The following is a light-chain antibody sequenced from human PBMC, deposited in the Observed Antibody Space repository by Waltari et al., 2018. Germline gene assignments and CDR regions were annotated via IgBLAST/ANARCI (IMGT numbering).Light chain of an antibody. CDR1: QRVSSNY. Sequence: EVVLTQSPGTLSLSPGERATLSCRASQRVSSNYLAWYQQKPGQAPRLLIYGASTRATGIPDRFSGSGSGTDFTVTISRLEPEDFAVYYCQQYGSSLYTFGQGTKLEIK. CDR2: GAS. J-gene: IGKJ2*01. CDR3: QQYGSSLYT. V-gene: IGKV3-20*01.